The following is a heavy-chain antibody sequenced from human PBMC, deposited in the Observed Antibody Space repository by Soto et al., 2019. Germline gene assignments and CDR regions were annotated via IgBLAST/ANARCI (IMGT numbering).Heavy chain of an antibody. CDR2: ISYDGSNK. J-gene: IGHJ6*02. CDR1: GFTFSSYG. V-gene: IGHV3-30*18. CDR3: AKDLSRLRLGVFLLCYADHQDRLYF. D-gene: IGHD3-16*02. Sequence: GGSLRLSCAASGFTFSSYGMHWVRQAPGKGLEWVAVISYDGSNKYYADSVKGRFTISRDNSKNTLYLQMNSLRAEDTAVYYCAKDLSRLRLGVFLLCYADHQDRLYFWAQGTSVPVS.